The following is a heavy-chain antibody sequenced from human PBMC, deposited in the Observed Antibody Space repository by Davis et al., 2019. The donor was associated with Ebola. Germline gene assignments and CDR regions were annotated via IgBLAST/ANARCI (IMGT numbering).Heavy chain of an antibody. Sequence: MPSETLSLTCAVSGGSISSGGYSWSWLRQPPGKGLEWIGYIYHSGSTYYNPSLKSRVTISVDRSTNQFSLKLSSVTAADTAVYYCARAQYYYDSSGYYLDAFDIWGRGTMVTVSS. CDR3: ARAQYYYDSSGYYLDAFDI. CDR2: IYHSGST. D-gene: IGHD3-22*01. V-gene: IGHV4-30-2*01. CDR1: GGSISSGGYS. J-gene: IGHJ3*02.